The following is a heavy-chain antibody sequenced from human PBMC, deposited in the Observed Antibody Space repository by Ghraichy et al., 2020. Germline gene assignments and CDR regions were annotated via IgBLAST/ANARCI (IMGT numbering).Heavy chain of an antibody. V-gene: IGHV4-4*07. CDR2: VYIDGNT. CDR3: ARDWSGGTCYLGTVDF. CDR1: GGSISSSY. J-gene: IGHJ4*02. Sequence: SETLSLTCTVSGGSISSSYWSWIRQPAGKGLEWIGRVYIDGNTNYNPSLKSRVSMSVDTSKNQFYLKMTSVTAADTALYYCARDWSGGTCYLGTVDFWGRGTLVTVSS. D-gene: IGHD2-15*01.